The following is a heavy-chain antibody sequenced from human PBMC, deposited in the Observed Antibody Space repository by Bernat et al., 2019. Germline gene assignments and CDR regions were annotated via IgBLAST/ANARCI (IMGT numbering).Heavy chain of an antibody. CDR3: ARGSYDSWSGYPDY. CDR2: ITSRSTTI. Sequence: EVQLVESGGGLVQPGGSLRLSCAASGFSFGDYSMNWVRQAPGKGLEWISYITSRSTTIDYADSVKGRFTVSRDNARNSLYLQMNSLRDEDTAFYYCARGSYDSWSGYPDYWGQGTLVTVSS. V-gene: IGHV3-48*02. D-gene: IGHD3-3*01. CDR1: GFSFGDYS. J-gene: IGHJ4*02.